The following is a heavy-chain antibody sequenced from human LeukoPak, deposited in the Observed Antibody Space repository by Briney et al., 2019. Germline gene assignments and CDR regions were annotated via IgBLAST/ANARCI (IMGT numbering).Heavy chain of an antibody. V-gene: IGHV3-23*01. CDR2: ISGSGGST. D-gene: IGHD1-26*01. CDR3: TKDRMGAIIFFDY. J-gene: IGHJ4*02. Sequence: GGSLRLSCAASGFTFSDYALSWVRQAPGKGLEWVSAISGSGGSTSYADSVRGRFTISRHNFKNMVYLQMISLRAEDTAVYYCTKDRMGAIIFFDYWGQGTLVTVSS. CDR1: GFTFSDYA.